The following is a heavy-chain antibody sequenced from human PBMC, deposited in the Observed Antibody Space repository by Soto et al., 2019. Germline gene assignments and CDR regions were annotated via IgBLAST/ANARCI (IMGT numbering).Heavy chain of an antibody. D-gene: IGHD3-22*01. V-gene: IGHV1-69*13. CDR2: IIPIFGTA. J-gene: IGHJ4*02. Sequence: SVKVSCKASGGTFSSYAISWVRQAPGQGLEWMGGIIPIFGTANYAQKFQGRVTITADESTSTAYMELSSLRSEDTAVYYCARDLGYHYDSSYFDYWGPGTLLTVYS. CDR3: ARDLGYHYDSSYFDY. CDR1: GGTFSSYA.